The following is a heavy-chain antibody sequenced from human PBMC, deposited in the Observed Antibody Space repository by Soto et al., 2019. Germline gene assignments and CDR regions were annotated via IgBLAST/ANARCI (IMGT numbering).Heavy chain of an antibody. CDR1: GYTFTDYD. D-gene: IGHD2-21*02. CDR2: VSPDSGNA. CDR3: EVTTGY. V-gene: IGHV1-8*01. Sequence: QVQVVQSGAEVKKPGASVKVSCKTSGYTFTDYDINWIRQAPGQGLEWMGWVSPDSGNAGYAPQFQGRVSVTSDTSISTVYMELSSLRAEDTAVYFCEVTTGYWGQGTMVTVSS. J-gene: IGHJ4*02.